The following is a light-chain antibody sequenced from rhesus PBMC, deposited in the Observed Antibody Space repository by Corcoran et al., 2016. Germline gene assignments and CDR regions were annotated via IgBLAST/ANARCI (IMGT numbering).Light chain of an antibody. J-gene: IGKJ4*01. CDR3: QQHDNSPPT. CDR1: ENVNNY. CDR2: KAS. V-gene: IGKV1-74*01. Sequence: DIQMTQSPSSLSASVGDRVTITCRASENVNNYLHWYQQKPGKAPKLRIYKASTLQSGVPSRVTGSGSGTDFTLTISSLQPEDFATDYCQQHDNSPPTFGGGTKVELK.